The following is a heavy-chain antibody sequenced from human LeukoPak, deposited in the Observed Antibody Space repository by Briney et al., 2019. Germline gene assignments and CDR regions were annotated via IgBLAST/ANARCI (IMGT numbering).Heavy chain of an antibody. J-gene: IGHJ6*03. CDR2: IRSKAYGGTT. D-gene: IGHD1-26*01. CDR3: TRLVGATSWAYYYYYHMDV. V-gene: IGHV3-49*04. CDR1: GFTFGDYA. Sequence: GGSLRLSCTASGFTFGDYAMSWVRQAPGKGLEWVGFIRSKAYGGTTEYAASVKGRFTISRDDSKSIAYLQMNSLKTEDTAVYYCTRLVGATSWAYYYYYHMDVWGKGTTVTISS.